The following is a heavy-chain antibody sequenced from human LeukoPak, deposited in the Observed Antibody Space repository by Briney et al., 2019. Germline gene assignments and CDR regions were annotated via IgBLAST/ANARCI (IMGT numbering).Heavy chain of an antibody. V-gene: IGHV3-74*01. Sequence: GGSLRLSCAASGFTFSSYWMHWVRHAPGKGLVWVSRINSDGSSTSYADSVKGRFTISRDNAKNTLYLQMNSLRAEDTAVYYCATSSSSLGGGAFDIWGQGTMVTVSS. J-gene: IGHJ3*02. CDR3: ATSSSSLGGGAFDI. D-gene: IGHD6-6*01. CDR1: GFTFSSYW. CDR2: INSDGSST.